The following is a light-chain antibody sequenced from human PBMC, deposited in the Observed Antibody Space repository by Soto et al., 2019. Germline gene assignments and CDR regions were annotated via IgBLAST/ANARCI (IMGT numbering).Light chain of an antibody. J-gene: IGLJ3*02. CDR3: VLYMGSGVRV. CDR2: NTN. CDR1: SGSVSTNHY. Sequence: QTVVTQEPSFSVSPGGTVTLTCGLSSGSVSTNHYPSWYQQTPGQPPRTLIYNTNTRSSGVPDRFSGSILGNKAALTITGAQADDECDYYCVLYMGSGVRVFGGGTKLTVL. V-gene: IGLV8-61*01.